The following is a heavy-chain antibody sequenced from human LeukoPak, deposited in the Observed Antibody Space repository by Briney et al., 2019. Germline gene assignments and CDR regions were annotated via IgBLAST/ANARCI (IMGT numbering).Heavy chain of an antibody. CDR3: ASQHIVVVTAIWRHCGYLDY. V-gene: IGHV4-39*01. J-gene: IGHJ4*02. D-gene: IGHD2-21*02. CDR1: GGSISSSSYY. CDR2: IYYSGST. Sequence: SETLSLTCTVSGGSISSSSYYWGWIRQPPGKGLEWIGSIYYSGSTYYNPSLKSRVTVSVDTSKNQFSLKLSSVTAADTAVYYCASQHIVVVTAIWRHCGYLDYWGQGTLVTASS.